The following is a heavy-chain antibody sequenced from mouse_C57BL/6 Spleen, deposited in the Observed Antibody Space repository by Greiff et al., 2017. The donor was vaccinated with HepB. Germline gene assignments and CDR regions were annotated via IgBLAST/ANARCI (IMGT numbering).Heavy chain of an antibody. CDR2: ISDGGSYT. CDR3: ARESPGWFAY. V-gene: IGHV5-4*01. J-gene: IGHJ3*01. D-gene: IGHD3-1*01. Sequence: EVKLMESGGGLVKPGGSLKLSCAASGFTFSSYAMSWVRQTPEKRLEWVATISDGGSYTYYPDNVKGRFTISRDNAKNNLYLQMSHLKSEDTAMYYCARESPGWFAYWGQGTLVTVSA. CDR1: GFTFSSYA.